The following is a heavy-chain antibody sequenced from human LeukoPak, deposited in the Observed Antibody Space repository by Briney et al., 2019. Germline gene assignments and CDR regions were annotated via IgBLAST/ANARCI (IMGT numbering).Heavy chain of an antibody. V-gene: IGHV4-59*01. CDR2: IYYSGST. CDR3: ARALTTVTNWYFDL. Sequence: PSEALSLTCTVSGGSISSYYWSWIRQPPGKGLEWIGYIYYSGSTNYNPSLKSRVTISVDTSKNQFSLKLSSVTAADTAVYYCARALTTVTNWYFDLWGRGTLVTVSS. CDR1: GGSISSYY. D-gene: IGHD4-11*01. J-gene: IGHJ2*01.